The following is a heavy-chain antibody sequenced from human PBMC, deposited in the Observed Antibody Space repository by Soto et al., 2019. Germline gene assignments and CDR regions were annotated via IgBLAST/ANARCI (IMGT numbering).Heavy chain of an antibody. Sequence: QLQLVESGGGVVQPGRSLRLSCAASASTFSNYIMHWVRQAPGKGLEWVAFISYDGSNSNYADFGEGRFPISRENPKNLLYLQLSSLGPGDTVVYYCAGGDNVYALGVWGQGTTVTVSS. V-gene: IGHV3-30*04. CDR2: ISYDGSNS. CDR3: AGGDNVYALGV. D-gene: IGHD1-20*01. J-gene: IGHJ6*02. CDR1: ASTFSNYI.